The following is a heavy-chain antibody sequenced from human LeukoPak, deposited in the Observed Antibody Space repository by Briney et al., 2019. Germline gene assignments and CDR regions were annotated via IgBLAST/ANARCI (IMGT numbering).Heavy chain of an antibody. CDR1: GGSISSSSYY. V-gene: IGHV4-39*01. CDR2: IYYSGST. J-gene: IGHJ4*02. D-gene: IGHD1-26*01. Sequence: SETLSLTCTVSGGSISSSSYYWGWIRQPPGKGLEWIGSIYYSGSTYYNPSLKSRVTMSVDTSKNQFSLKLSSVTAADAAVYYCARVSGAAIGIFDYWGQGTLVTASS. CDR3: ARVSGAAIGIFDY.